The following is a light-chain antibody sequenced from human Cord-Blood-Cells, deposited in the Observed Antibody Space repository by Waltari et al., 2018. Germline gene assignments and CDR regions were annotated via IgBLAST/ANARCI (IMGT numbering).Light chain of an antibody. Sequence: QSVLTQPPSASGTPGQRVTISCSGSSSNIGSNYVYWYQQLPGTAPKLLIYRNNPRPSGVPARFSGSKSGTSASLAISGLRSEDEADYYCAAWDDSLSGRVFGGGTKLTVL. J-gene: IGLJ3*02. V-gene: IGLV1-47*01. CDR1: SSNIGSNY. CDR3: AAWDDSLSGRV. CDR2: RNN.